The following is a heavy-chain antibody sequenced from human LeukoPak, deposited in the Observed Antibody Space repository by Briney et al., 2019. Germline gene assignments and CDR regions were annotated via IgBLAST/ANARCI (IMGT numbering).Heavy chain of an antibody. CDR1: GGTFSSYA. D-gene: IGHD1-26*01. CDR2: IIPIFGTA. Sequence: ASVKVSCKASGGTFSSYAISWVRQAPGQGLEWMGGIIPIFGTANYAQKFQGRVTITTDESTSTAYMELSSLRSEDTAVYYCASGGSYLLGRSGFDYWGQGTLVTVSS. J-gene: IGHJ4*02. V-gene: IGHV1-69*05. CDR3: ASGGSYLLGRSGFDY.